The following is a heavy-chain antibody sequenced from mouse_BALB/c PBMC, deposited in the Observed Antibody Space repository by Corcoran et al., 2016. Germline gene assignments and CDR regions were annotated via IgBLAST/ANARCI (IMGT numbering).Heavy chain of an antibody. CDR2: INTYTGEP. Sequence: QIQLVQSGPELKKPGETVKISCTASGYTFPNYGMNWVKQAPGKGLKWMGWINTYTGEPTYADDFKGRFAFSLETSASTAYLQINNLKNEDTATYFCAREPYAMDYWGQGTSVTVSS. V-gene: IGHV9-3-1*01. CDR3: AREPYAMDY. J-gene: IGHJ4*01. CDR1: GYTFPNYG.